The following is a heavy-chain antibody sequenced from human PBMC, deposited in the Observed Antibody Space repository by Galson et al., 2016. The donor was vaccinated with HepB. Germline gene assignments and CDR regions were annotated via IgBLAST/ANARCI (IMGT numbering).Heavy chain of an antibody. CDR3: VRDGGSGTFDY. V-gene: IGHV3-21*01. CDR1: GFTFSIYN. CDR2: ISGSSGYI. J-gene: IGHJ4*02. Sequence: SLRLSCAASGFTFSIYNMNWIRQAPGKGLEWVSYISGSSGYIYYADSVKGRFTISRDNTKNSLSLQMNSLRAEDTAVYYCVRDGGSGTFDYWGQGTLVTVS. D-gene: IGHD3-10*01.